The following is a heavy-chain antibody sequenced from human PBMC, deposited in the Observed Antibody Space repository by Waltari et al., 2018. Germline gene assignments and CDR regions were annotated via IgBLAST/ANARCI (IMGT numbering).Heavy chain of an antibody. CDR3: ASTVYYDSSGWTYYFDY. CDR1: VGSIRSSSYY. D-gene: IGHD3-22*01. V-gene: IGHV4-39*01. CDR2: IDYSGRT. Sequence: QLQLQESGPGLVKPSETLSLTCTVSVGSIRSSSYYWGWIRQPPGKGLEWIGSIDYSGRTYYNPSLKGRVTISVDTSKNQFSLKLSSVTAADTAVYYCASTVYYDSSGWTYYFDYWGQGTLVTVSS. J-gene: IGHJ4*02.